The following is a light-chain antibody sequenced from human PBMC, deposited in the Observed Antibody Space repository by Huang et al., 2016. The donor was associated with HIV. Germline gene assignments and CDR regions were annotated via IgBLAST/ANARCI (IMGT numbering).Light chain of an antibody. Sequence: IEMTQSPPSLSASIGDRVTLTCRASRGISTFLAWYQQKPGKPPKLLSYAASILHSGVSSRFSGSGSGTDFTLTISSLQPEDVAYYYCQKYDSAPRTFGQGTKVEL. CDR1: RGISTF. CDR3: QKYDSAPRT. CDR2: AAS. J-gene: IGKJ1*01. V-gene: IGKV1-27*01.